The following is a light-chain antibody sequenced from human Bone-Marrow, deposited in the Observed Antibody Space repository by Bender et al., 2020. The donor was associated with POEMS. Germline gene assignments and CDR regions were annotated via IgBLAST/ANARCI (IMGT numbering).Light chain of an antibody. CDR1: SSDVGSYNV. Sequence: QSVLTQPPSVSGSPGQSITISCSGTSSDVGSYNVVSWYQQHPGKAPKLIIYEGSQRPSGVSNRFSGSKSGSTASLTISGLQAEDEADYYCCSSAGSNTFYVFGTGTKVTVL. V-gene: IGLV2-23*01. CDR2: EGS. J-gene: IGLJ1*01. CDR3: CSSAGSNTFYV.